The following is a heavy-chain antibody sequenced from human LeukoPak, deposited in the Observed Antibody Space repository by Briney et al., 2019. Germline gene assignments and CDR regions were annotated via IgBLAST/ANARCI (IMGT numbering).Heavy chain of an antibody. D-gene: IGHD5-12*01. Sequence: PGGSLRLSCAASDFTFSSYAMGWVRQAPGKGLEWVASISGTGSGTYYADSVKGRFTISRDNSKNEMYLQMNSLRAEDTAVYYCVKDFGNRVATVDCWGQGTLVTVSS. CDR1: DFTFSSYA. J-gene: IGHJ4*02. V-gene: IGHV3-23*01. CDR2: ISGTGSGT. CDR3: VKDFGNRVATVDC.